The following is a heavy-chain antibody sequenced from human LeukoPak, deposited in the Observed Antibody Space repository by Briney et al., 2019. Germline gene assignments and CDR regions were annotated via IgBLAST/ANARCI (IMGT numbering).Heavy chain of an antibody. CDR3: ARRRYYDSSGYYFYF. J-gene: IGHJ4*02. D-gene: IGHD3-22*01. Sequence: ASVRFSAKASGYTFTSYGISWVRQAPGQGLEWMGWISAYNGNTNYAQKLQGRVTMTTDTSTSTAYMELRSLRSDDTAVYYCARRRYYDSSGYYFYFWRQRPGDTVSS. CDR1: GYTFTSYG. V-gene: IGHV1-18*01. CDR2: ISAYNGNT.